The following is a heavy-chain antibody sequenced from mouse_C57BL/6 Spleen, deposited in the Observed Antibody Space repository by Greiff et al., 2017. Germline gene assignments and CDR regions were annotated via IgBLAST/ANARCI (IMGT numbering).Heavy chain of an antibody. CDR2: IHPNSGST. CDR3: ERRSPITTVVPWYFDV. CDR1: GYTFTSYW. J-gene: IGHJ1*03. Sequence: QVQLQQPGAELVKPGASVKLSCKASGYTFTSYWMHWVKQRPGQGLEWIGMIHPNSGSTNYNEKFKSKATLTVDKSSSTAYMQLSSLTSEDSAVYDCERRSPITTVVPWYFDVWGTGTTVTVSS. D-gene: IGHD1-1*01. V-gene: IGHV1-64*01.